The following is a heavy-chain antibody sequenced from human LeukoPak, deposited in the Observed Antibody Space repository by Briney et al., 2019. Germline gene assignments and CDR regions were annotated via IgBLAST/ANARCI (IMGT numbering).Heavy chain of an antibody. J-gene: IGHJ1*01. D-gene: IGHD3-3*01. V-gene: IGHV3-74*01. CDR2: INTDGSST. Sequence: GGPLRLSCAASGFTFSSYWMHWVRQAPGKGLVWVSRINTDGSSTSYADSVKGRFTISRDSAKNTLYLQMNSLRAEDTAVYYCARDANYYDFWSGSKYFQHWGQGTLVTVSS. CDR1: GFTFSSYW. CDR3: ARDANYYDFWSGSKYFQH.